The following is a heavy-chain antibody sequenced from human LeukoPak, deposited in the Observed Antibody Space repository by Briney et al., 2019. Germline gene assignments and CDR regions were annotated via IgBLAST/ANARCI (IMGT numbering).Heavy chain of an antibody. V-gene: IGHV3-30*02. CDR2: IRYDGSNK. D-gene: IGHD3-10*01. J-gene: IGHJ4*02. CDR3: ARGFSSGSSIDY. Sequence: GGSLRLSCAASGFTFSSYGMHWVRQAPGKGLEWVAFIRYDGSNKYYADSVKGRFTISRDNSKNTLYLQMNSLRAEDTAVYYCARGFSSGSSIDYWGQGTLVTVSS. CDR1: GFTFSSYG.